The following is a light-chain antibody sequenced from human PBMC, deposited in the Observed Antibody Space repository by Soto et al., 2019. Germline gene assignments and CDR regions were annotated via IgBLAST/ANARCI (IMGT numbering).Light chain of an antibody. J-gene: IGKJ1*01. CDR3: QQYKTYWT. V-gene: IGKV1-17*01. Sequence: DIQMTQSPSSLSASVGYTFTITCRASQGIRNDLGWYQQKPGKAPKSLIYAASSLQSGVPSRFSGSGSGTEFTLTISGLQPEDFATYYCQQYKTYWTFGQGTKVDIK. CDR1: QGIRND. CDR2: AAS.